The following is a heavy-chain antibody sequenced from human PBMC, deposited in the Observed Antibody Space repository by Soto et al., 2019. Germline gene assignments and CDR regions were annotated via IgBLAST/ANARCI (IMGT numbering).Heavy chain of an antibody. J-gene: IGHJ4*02. Sequence: QITLKESGPTLVKPTQTLTLTCTFSGFSLSSIGVGVGWIRQPPGKALEWLALIYWDDDKRYSPSLKSRLTITKDTSKTQVVLTMTNMDPVDTATYWCAHRLHKGNGYNYGFDYWGQGTLVTVSS. CDR1: GFSLSSIGVG. CDR2: IYWDDDK. V-gene: IGHV2-5*02. D-gene: IGHD5-12*01. CDR3: AHRLHKGNGYNYGFDY.